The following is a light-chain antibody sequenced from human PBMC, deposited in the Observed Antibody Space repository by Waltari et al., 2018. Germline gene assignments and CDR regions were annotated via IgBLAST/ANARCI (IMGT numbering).Light chain of an antibody. V-gene: IGLV2-14*01. CDR3: SSYTNTSTRYV. CDR2: EVT. Sequence: QSALTQPASVSGSPGQSIAISCTGTSSDVGHFNYVTWYQQHPAKAPEHMISEVTNRPSGVSNRFSGSKSGNTASLTISGLQAEDEADYYCSSYTNTSTRYVFGTGTKVTVL. CDR1: SSDVGHFNY. J-gene: IGLJ1*01.